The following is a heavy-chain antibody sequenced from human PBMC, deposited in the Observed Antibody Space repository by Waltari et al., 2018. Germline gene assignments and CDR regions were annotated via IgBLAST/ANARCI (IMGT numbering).Heavy chain of an antibody. CDR2: IYSGGTT. D-gene: IGHD4-17*01. CDR1: GFTVSRNY. V-gene: IGHV3-53*01. CDR3: AREHYGGGF. Sequence: EVQLVASGGGLIQPGGSLRLACAAAGFTVSRNYMTWVRQAPGKGLEWVSVIYSGGTTYYADSVKGRFTISRDNSKNTVYLQLNSLTVEDTAVYYCAREHYGGGFWGQGTLVTVSS. J-gene: IGHJ4*02.